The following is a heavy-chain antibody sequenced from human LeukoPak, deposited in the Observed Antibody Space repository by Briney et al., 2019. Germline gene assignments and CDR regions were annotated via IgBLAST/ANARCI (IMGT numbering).Heavy chain of an antibody. Sequence: PGGPLRLSCAASGFTFRDYYMGWLRQAPGKGVEGGSYISNSVGRRIYKADSGKGGFTISRNNTKKSLYLQMNSLRAEDTAVYYCARAFNDAFDIWGQGTMVTVSS. CDR2: ISNSVGRRI. J-gene: IGHJ3*02. V-gene: IGHV3-11*04. CDR3: ARAFNDAFDI. CDR1: GFTFRDYY.